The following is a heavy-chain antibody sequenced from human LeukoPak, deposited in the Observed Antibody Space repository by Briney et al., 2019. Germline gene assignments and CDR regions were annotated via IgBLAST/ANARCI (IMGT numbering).Heavy chain of an antibody. D-gene: IGHD4-17*01. Sequence: SETLSLTCTVSGGSISSSSYYWGWIRQPPGKGLEWIGSIHYSGSTYYNPSLKSRVTISVDTSKNQFSLKLSSVTAADTAVYYCARVVGFYGDYGGDAFDIWGQGTMVTVSS. CDR2: IHYSGST. J-gene: IGHJ3*02. CDR1: GGSISSSSYY. V-gene: IGHV4-39*07. CDR3: ARVVGFYGDYGGDAFDI.